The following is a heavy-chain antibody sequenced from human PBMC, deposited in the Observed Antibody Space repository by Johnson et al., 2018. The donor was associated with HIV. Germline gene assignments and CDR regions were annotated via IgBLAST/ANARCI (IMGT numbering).Heavy chain of an antibody. D-gene: IGHD3-22*01. Sequence: VQLVESGGSVVRPGGSLRLSCAASGFSFDDYGMTWVRQAPGKGLEWVSGINWNGGSTGYADSVKGRFTISRDNAKNSLYLQMNSLRAEDTALYYCVRGIVVVIADAFDIWGQGTMVTVSS. V-gene: IGHV3-20*04. CDR3: VRGIVVVIADAFDI. J-gene: IGHJ3*02. CDR1: GFSFDDYG. CDR2: INWNGGST.